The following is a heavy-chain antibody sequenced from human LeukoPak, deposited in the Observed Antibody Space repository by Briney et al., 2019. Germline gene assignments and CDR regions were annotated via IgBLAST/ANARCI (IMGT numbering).Heavy chain of an antibody. J-gene: IGHJ6*02. Sequence: GGSLRLPCAASGFTFSSYAMSWVRQAPGKGLEWVSCISGSGANTFNADSVKGRFTISRDNAKNSLYLQMSNLRAEDTAVYFCARGGGLDVWGQGATVTVSS. CDR1: GFTFSSYA. V-gene: IGHV3-23*01. CDR3: ARGGGLDV. D-gene: IGHD3-16*01. CDR2: ISGSGANT.